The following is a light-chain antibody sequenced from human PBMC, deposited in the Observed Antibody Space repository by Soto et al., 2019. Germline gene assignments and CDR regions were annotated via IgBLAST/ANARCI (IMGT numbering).Light chain of an antibody. V-gene: IGKV4-1*01. Sequence: DIVMTQSPDSLAVSLGERATINCRSSQSVLYSSNNRNYLAWFQQKPGQPPKLLIYRASTRESGVPDRFSGSGSGTDFTLTISNLQAEDVAVYYCQQYHSTPITFGQGTRLEIK. J-gene: IGKJ5*01. CDR2: RAS. CDR3: QQYHSTPIT. CDR1: QSVLYSSNNRNY.